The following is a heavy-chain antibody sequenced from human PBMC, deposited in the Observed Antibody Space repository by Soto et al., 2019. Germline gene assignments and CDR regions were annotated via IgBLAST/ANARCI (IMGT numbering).Heavy chain of an antibody. J-gene: IGHJ4*02. CDR1: GGTFSSYS. CDR3: ARGYYDSSGYFEY. CDR2: IIPIFGPA. V-gene: IGHV1-69*01. D-gene: IGHD3-22*01. Sequence: QVQLVQSGAEVKKPGSSVKVSCKASGGTFSSYSISWLRQAPGQGLEWLGGIIPIFGPASYAQKFQGRVTIAADESTSTASVKLSSLRSDDMDVDSCARGYYDSSGYFEYWCQGTLVTVST.